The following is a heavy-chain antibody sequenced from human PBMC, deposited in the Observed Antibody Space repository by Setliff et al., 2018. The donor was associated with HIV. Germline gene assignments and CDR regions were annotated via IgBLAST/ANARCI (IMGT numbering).Heavy chain of an antibody. V-gene: IGHV4-30-4*01. CDR1: GDSINSGDYY. CDR2: IYHSGST. CDR3: ARGTTLNVVPDAFDI. J-gene: IGHJ3*02. D-gene: IGHD4-17*01. Sequence: SETLSLTCTVSGDSINSGDYYWSWIRQPPGKGLEWIGYIYHSGSTYYNPSLKSRVTISVDTSKNQISLRLNSLTAADTAVYYCARGTTLNVVPDAFDIWGQGTMVTVSS.